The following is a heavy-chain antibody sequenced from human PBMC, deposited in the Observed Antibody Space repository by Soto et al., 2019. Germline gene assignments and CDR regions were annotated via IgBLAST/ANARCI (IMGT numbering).Heavy chain of an antibody. D-gene: IGHD1-26*01. Sequence: GSLRLSCAASGFTFSSYGMHWVRQAPGKGLEWVAVISYDGSNKYYADSVKGRFTISRDNSKNTLYLQMNSLRAEDTAVYYCAKAGIVGAPYFDYWGQGTLVTVSS. CDR1: GFTFSSYG. V-gene: IGHV3-30*18. J-gene: IGHJ4*02. CDR3: AKAGIVGAPYFDY. CDR2: ISYDGSNK.